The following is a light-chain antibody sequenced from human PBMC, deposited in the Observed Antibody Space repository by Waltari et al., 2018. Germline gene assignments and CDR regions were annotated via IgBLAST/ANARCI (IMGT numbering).Light chain of an antibody. V-gene: IGKV1-39*01. Sequence: DIQMSQSPSSLSANLGDRVTLSCRASRDIHTFLSWYQQKPGNAPKLLLFSASRLHTGVPSMFSGSGSGSDFTLTISGLQPGDFATYFCLHTSGTSWTFGPGTKVEVK. J-gene: IGKJ1*01. CDR2: SAS. CDR1: RDIHTF. CDR3: LHTSGTSWT.